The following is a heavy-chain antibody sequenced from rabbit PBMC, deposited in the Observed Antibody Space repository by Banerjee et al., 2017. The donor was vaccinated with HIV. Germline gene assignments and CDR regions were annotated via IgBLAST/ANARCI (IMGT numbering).Heavy chain of an antibody. V-gene: IGHV1S40*01. CDR2: IGTGSGST. D-gene: IGHD6-1*01. CDR3: ARERSDGGYGYAIDL. J-gene: IGHJ4*01. Sequence: QSLEESGGDLVKPGASLTLTCTASGIDFSSYYYMCWVRQAPGKGLEWIACIGTGSGSTRYASWAKGRFTISKTSSTTVTLQMTSLTAADTATYFCARERSDGGYGYAIDLWGPGTLVTVS. CDR1: GIDFSSYYY.